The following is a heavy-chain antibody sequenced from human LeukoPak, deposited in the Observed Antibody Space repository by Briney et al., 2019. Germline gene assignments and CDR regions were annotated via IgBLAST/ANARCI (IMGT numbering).Heavy chain of an antibody. J-gene: IGHJ6*02. V-gene: IGHV3-23*01. Sequence: PGGSLRLSCAASGFTFSSYAMSWVRQAPGKGLEWVSAISGSGGSTYYADSVKGRFTISRDNSKNTLYLQMNSLRAEDTAVYYCARHDYGSGSYYFYYYYYGMDVWGQGTTVTVSS. CDR1: GFTFSSYA. D-gene: IGHD3-10*01. CDR3: ARHDYGSGSYYFYYYYYGMDV. CDR2: ISGSGGST.